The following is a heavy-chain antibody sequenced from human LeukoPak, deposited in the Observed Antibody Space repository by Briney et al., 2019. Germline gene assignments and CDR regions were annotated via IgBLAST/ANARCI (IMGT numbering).Heavy chain of an antibody. V-gene: IGHV3-64*01. D-gene: IGHD3-9*01. Sequence: PGGSLRLSCAASGFTFSSYAMHWVRQAPGKGLEYVSAISSNGGSTYYANSVKGRFTISRDNSKNTLYLQMGSLRAEDTAVYYCARVSGPHYDILTGYYFDCWGQGTLVTASS. CDR1: GFTFSSYA. CDR3: ARVSGPHYDILTGYYFDC. CDR2: ISSNGGST. J-gene: IGHJ4*02.